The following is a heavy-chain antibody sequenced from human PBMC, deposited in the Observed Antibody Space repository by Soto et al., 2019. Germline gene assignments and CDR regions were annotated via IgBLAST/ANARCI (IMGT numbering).Heavy chain of an antibody. CDR1: GFTFNSYG. CDR3: WREGGDYCSGIRCMHYYGLDV. Sequence: QVQLVESGGGVVQPGTPLRLSCTASGFTFNSYGIHWARQAPGKGLEWLALIEYNAKNRFYADSVKRRFSISRDNSRNTVCLQVKGLRGEDTSVYYCWREGGDYCSGIRCMHYYGLDVWGQATTVILSS. J-gene: IGHJ6*02. V-gene: IGHV3-33*05. CDR2: IEYNAKNR. D-gene: IGHD2-15*01.